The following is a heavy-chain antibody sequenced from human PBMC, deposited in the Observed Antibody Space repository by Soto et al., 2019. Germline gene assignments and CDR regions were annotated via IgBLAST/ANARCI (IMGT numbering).Heavy chain of an antibody. CDR1: GGNIRNNY. CDR3: ATGVATTEWDS. CDR2: VFYSGHS. D-gene: IGHD5-12*01. Sequence: SQTQPLTYTVSGGNIRNNYWGWIRQPPGKGLEWIAYVFYSGHSDYNPSLKSRVTISVDTSKNQFSLKMTSVTAADTALYYCATGVATTEWDSWGQGTLVTVS. V-gene: IGHV4-59*08. J-gene: IGHJ4*02.